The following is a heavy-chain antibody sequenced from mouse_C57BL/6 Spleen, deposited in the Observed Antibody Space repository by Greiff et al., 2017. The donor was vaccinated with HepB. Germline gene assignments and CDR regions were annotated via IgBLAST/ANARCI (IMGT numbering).Heavy chain of an antibody. Sequence: VQLQQSGAELVKAGASVKMSCKASGYTFTSYWMHWVKQRLGQGLEWFAETNPTNGRTYYNEKFKSKATLTVDKSSSKAYMLLSGTTFEDSAVYYCARIKKIVATYFDYLGQGTTLTVSS. CDR1: GYTFTSYW. CDR2: TNPTNGRT. V-gene: IGHV1S81*02. CDR3: ARIKKIVATYFDY. D-gene: IGHD1-1*01. J-gene: IGHJ2*01.